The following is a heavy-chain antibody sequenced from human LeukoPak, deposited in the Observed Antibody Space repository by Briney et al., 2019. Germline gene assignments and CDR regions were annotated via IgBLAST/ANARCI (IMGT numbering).Heavy chain of an antibody. CDR1: GFTVSSNY. Sequence: PGGSLRLSCAASGFTVSSNYMSWVRQAPGKGLEWVSVIYSGGSTYYADSVKGRFTISRDNSKNTLYLQMNSLRAEDTAVYYCARAVGGGGNLYYYYYYYMDVWGKGTTVTVSS. D-gene: IGHD4-23*01. J-gene: IGHJ6*03. V-gene: IGHV3-53*01. CDR3: ARAVGGGGNLYYYYYYYMDV. CDR2: IYSGGST.